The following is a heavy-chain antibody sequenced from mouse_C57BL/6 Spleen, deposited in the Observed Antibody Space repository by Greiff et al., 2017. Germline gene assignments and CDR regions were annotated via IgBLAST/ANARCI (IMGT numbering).Heavy chain of an antibody. CDR2: INPNNGGT. CDR1: GYTFTDYY. Sequence: EVQLQQSGPELVKPGASVKISCKASGYTFTDYYMNWVKQSHGKSLEWIGDINPNNGGTSYNQKFKGKATLTVDKSSSTAYMELRSLTSEDSAVYYCARRGGYYGSSYEGYFDYWGQGTTLTVSS. CDR3: ARRGGYYGSSYEGYFDY. J-gene: IGHJ2*01. D-gene: IGHD1-1*01. V-gene: IGHV1-26*01.